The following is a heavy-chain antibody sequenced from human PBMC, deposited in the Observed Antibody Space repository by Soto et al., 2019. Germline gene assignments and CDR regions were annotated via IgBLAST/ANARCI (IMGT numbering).Heavy chain of an antibody. CDR1: GFTFSSYS. CDR3: ASWTTEGGLDY. J-gene: IGHJ4*02. V-gene: IGHV3-21*01. CDR2: ISSSSSYI. D-gene: IGHD4-17*01. Sequence: EVQLVESGGGLVKPGGSLRLSCAASGFTFSSYSMNWVRQAPGKGLEWVSSISSSSSYIYYADSVKGLFTISRDNAKNSLYLQMNSLRAEDTAVYYCASWTTEGGLDYWGQGTLVTVSS.